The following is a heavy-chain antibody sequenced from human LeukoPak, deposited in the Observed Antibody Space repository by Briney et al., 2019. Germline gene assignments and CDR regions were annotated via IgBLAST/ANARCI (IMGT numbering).Heavy chain of an antibody. CDR1: GFNFRDAA. Sequence: GGSLRLSCAASGFNFRDAAMTWVRQGPGKGLQRVSAISGSGDSTDYADSVKGRFTISRDNSKNILFLQMSSLRADDTAIYYCARQVGFCSDSTCYFDYWGQGALVTVSS. D-gene: IGHD3-22*01. J-gene: IGHJ4*02. CDR2: ISGSGDST. V-gene: IGHV3-23*01. CDR3: ARQVGFCSDSTCYFDY.